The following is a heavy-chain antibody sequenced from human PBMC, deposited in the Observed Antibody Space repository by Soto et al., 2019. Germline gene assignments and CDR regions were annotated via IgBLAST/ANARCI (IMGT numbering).Heavy chain of an antibody. V-gene: IGHV3-7*01. CDR2: INQDGSEK. Sequence: GVLRLSCAASGFTFPDHWMNWVRQAPGMGLEWVANINQDGSEKYYVNSVKGRFIISRDNAKNSLYLQINSLRAEDTAVYYCARSIRFDMWGQGTMVTVSS. CDR1: GFTFPDHW. J-gene: IGHJ3*02. CDR3: ARSIRFDM.